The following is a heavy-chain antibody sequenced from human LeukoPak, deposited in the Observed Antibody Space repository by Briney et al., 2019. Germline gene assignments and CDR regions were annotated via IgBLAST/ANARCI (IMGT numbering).Heavy chain of an antibody. J-gene: IGHJ3*02. CDR2: IHYTGST. D-gene: IGHD3-22*01. V-gene: IGHV4-59*01. CDR3: ARARNYYDSSDYYYEGDAFDI. Sequence: PSETLSLTCTVSGGSINSYYWSWIRQPPGKGLECIGYIHYTGSTNYNPSLKSRVTISVDTSKNQFSLKLSSVTAADTAVYYCARARNYYDSSDYYYEGDAFDIWGQGTMVTVSS. CDR1: GGSINSYY.